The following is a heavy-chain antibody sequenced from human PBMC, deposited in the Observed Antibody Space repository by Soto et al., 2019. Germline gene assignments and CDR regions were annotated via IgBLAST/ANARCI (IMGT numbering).Heavy chain of an antibody. D-gene: IGHD5-12*01. J-gene: IGHJ4*02. CDR1: GGSIGSYY. V-gene: IGHV4-59*01. CDR2: IYYSGST. Sequence: PSETLSLTCPVSGGSIGSYYWSWIRQPPGKGLEWIGYIYYSGSTNYNPSLKSRVTISVDTSKNQFSLKLSSVTAADTAVYYCAGAEDPYSGYDLWGQGTLVTVSS. CDR3: AGAEDPYSGYDL.